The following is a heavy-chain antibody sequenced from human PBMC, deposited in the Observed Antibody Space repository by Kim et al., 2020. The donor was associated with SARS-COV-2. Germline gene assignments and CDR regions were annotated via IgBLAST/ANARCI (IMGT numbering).Heavy chain of an antibody. V-gene: IGHV4-59*08. Sequence: SETLSLTCTVSGGSISSYYWSWIRQPPGKGLEWIGYIYYSGSTNYNPSLKSRVTISVDTSKNQFSLKLSSVTAADTAVYYCARAYSSGWSYYYYYGMDVWGQGTTVTVSS. CDR3: ARAYSSGWSYYYYYGMDV. D-gene: IGHD6-19*01. CDR2: IYYSGST. CDR1: GGSISSYY. J-gene: IGHJ6*02.